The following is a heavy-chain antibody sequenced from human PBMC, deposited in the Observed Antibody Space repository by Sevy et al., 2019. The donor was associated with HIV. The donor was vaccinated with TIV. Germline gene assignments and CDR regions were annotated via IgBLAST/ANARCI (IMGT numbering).Heavy chain of an antibody. CDR2: ISGGDTYI. CDR1: EFTFSSYS. Sequence: GGSLRLSCATSEFTFSSYSMNWVRQAPGNGLEWVSSISGGDTYIYYADSVKGRFTISSDNAKNSLSLQMNSLRAEDTAVYYCARGTHDYGDYDRDAFDIWGQGTMVTVSS. J-gene: IGHJ3*02. V-gene: IGHV3-21*01. D-gene: IGHD4-17*01. CDR3: ARGTHDYGDYDRDAFDI.